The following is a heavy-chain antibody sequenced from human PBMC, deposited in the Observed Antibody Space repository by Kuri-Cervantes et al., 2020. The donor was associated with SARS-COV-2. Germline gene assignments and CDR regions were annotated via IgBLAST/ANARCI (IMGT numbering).Heavy chain of an antibody. Sequence: ESLKISCTVSGGSISSSSYYWGWIRQPPGKGLEWIGSSYYSGSTYYNPSLKSQVTISVDTSKNQFSLKLSSVTAADTAVYYCAREGAYYYDSSGYFDYWGQGALVTVSS. D-gene: IGHD3-22*01. CDR3: AREGAYYYDSSGYFDY. CDR2: SYYSGST. J-gene: IGHJ4*02. CDR1: GGSISSSSYY. V-gene: IGHV4-39*02.